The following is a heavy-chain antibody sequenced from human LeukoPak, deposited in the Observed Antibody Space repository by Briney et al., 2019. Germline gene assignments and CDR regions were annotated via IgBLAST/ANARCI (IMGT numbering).Heavy chain of an antibody. CDR1: GFSLSTSGVG. D-gene: IGHD3-22*01. CDR3: ARERHDSSGYSHYFDY. Sequence: SGPTLVKPTQTLTLTCTFSGFSLSTSGVGVGWIRQPPGKALEWLALIYWNDDKRYSPSLKSRLTITKDTSKNQVVLTMTNMDPVDTATYYCARERHDSSGYSHYFDYWGQGTLVTVSS. CDR2: IYWNDDK. V-gene: IGHV2-5*01. J-gene: IGHJ4*02.